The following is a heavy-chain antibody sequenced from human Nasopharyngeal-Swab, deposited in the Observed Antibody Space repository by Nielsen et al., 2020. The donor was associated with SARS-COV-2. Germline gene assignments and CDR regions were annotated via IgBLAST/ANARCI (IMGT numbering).Heavy chain of an antibody. Sequence: IRQPPGKGLEWVSAISGSGGSTYYADSVKGRFTISRDNSKNTLYLQMNSLRAEDTAVYYCAKDLSLYGSGSYYTNPSPFDYWGQGTLVTVSS. V-gene: IGHV3-23*01. J-gene: IGHJ4*02. CDR3: AKDLSLYGSGSYYTNPSPFDY. CDR2: ISGSGGST. D-gene: IGHD3-10*01.